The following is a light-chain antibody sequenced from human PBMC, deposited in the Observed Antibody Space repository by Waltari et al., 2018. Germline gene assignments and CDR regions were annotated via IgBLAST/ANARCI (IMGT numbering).Light chain of an antibody. J-gene: IGKJ4*01. CDR1: QNIHDN. CDR3: QQYNRWPPLT. V-gene: IGKV3-15*01. CDR2: GAS. Sequence: EVLMTQSPATLSVSPGERVTLSCTASQNIHDNSAWYQHNPGQAPRLLIYGASTRATDIPARFRGSGSGTEFTLTINSLQSEDLGIYYCQQYNRWPPLTFGGGTKVEIK.